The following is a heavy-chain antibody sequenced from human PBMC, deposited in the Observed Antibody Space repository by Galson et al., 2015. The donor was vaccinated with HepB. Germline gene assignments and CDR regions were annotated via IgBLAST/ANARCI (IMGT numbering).Heavy chain of an antibody. D-gene: IGHD3-10*01. CDR1: RYTFTSYG. Sequence: SCKASRYTFTSYGISWVRQAPGQGLEWMGWISAANGNTNYAQNFKERVTMTPDTSPSNAYMELWSLSSDDTAVYYCARELERITIVRGVTPPPSWFDPWDQGTLVTVSS. J-gene: IGHJ5*02. CDR3: ARELERITIVRGVTPPPSWFDP. V-gene: IGHV1-18*01. CDR2: ISAANGNT.